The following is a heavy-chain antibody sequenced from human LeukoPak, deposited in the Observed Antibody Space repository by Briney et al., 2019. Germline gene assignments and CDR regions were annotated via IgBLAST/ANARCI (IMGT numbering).Heavy chain of an antibody. V-gene: IGHV3-48*01. J-gene: IGHJ5*02. CDR2: ISSASNTT. Sequence: TGESLRLSCAASGFTFSSYSMNWVRQAPGKGLEWVSYISSASNTTYYADSVKGRFTISRDNAKNSLYLQMNSLRAEDTAMYYCARDGWFGDYNWFDPWGQGTLVTVSS. CDR3: ARDGWFGDYNWFDP. CDR1: GFTFSSYS. D-gene: IGHD3-10*01.